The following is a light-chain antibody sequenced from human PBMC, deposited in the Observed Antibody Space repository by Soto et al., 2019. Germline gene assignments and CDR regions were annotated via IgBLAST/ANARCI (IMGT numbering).Light chain of an antibody. CDR1: ESINSW. CDR3: QQYHNYPWT. J-gene: IGKJ1*01. V-gene: IGKV1-5*03. CDR2: KAS. Sequence: DIQMTQSPSTLSASVGDRVTITCRASESINSWLAWYQQRPGKAPKLLISKASGLQSGVPSRFSGSGSGTELTLTINSLQPDDFATYYCQQYHNYPWTFGQGTKM.